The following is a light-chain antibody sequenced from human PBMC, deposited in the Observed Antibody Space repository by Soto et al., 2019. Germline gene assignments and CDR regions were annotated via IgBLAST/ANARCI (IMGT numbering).Light chain of an antibody. J-gene: IGLJ2*01. CDR3: LLSYSGAWGV. Sequence: QAVVTQEPSLTVSPGGTVTLTCGSSTGVVTSGHYPYWFQQKPGQAPRTLIYDTSNKHSWTPARFSGSLLGGKAALTLSGAQPEDEAEYYCLLSYSGAWGVFGGGTQLTVL. CDR2: DTS. CDR1: TGVVTSGHY. V-gene: IGLV7-46*01.